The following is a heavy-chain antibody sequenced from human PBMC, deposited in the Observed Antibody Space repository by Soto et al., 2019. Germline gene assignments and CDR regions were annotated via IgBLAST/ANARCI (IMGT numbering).Heavy chain of an antibody. CDR1: GFTFDDYA. D-gene: IGHD3-10*01. CDR2: ISWNSGSI. V-gene: IGHV3-9*01. CDR3: AKARRDAWVGSGSSWFDP. Sequence: GGSLRLSCAASGFTFDDYAMHWVRQAPGKGLEWVSGISWNSGSIGYADSVKGRFTISRDNAKNSLYLQMNSLRAEDTALYYCAKARRDAWVGSGSSWFDPWGQGTLVTVSS. J-gene: IGHJ5*02.